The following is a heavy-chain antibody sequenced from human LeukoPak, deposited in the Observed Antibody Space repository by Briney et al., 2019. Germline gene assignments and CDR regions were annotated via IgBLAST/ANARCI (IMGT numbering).Heavy chain of an antibody. J-gene: IGHJ4*02. CDR1: GYTFTSYG. Sequence: ASVKVSCKASGYTFTSYGISWVRQAPGQGREWMGWISAYNGNTNYAQKLQGRVTTTTDTTKSTAYTELRSVRSEETAVYNSARGIYSASSGYYYWGQGTLVTVSS. CDR3: ARGIYSASSGYYY. CDR2: ISAYNGNT. D-gene: IGHD3-22*01. V-gene: IGHV1-18*01.